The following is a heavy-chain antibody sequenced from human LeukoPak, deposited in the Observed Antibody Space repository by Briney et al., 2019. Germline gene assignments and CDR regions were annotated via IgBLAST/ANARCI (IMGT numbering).Heavy chain of an antibody. J-gene: IGHJ6*03. Sequence: GRSLRLSCAASGFTFSSYAMHWVRQAPGEGLEWVAVISYDGSNKYYADSVKGRFTISRANSKNTLYLQMNSLRAEDTAVYFCARDLYYYYYCMDVWGKGTTVTVSS. CDR3: ARDLYYYYYCMDV. V-gene: IGHV3-30*04. CDR1: GFTFSSYA. CDR2: ISYDGSNK.